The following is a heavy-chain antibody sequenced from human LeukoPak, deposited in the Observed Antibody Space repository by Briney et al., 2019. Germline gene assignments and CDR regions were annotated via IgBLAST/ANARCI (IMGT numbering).Heavy chain of an antibody. V-gene: IGHV4-59*01. D-gene: IGHD6-13*01. Sequence: SETLSLTCTVSGGSISSYYWSWIRQPPGKGLEWIGYIYYSGSTNYNPSLKSRVTISVATSKNQFSLKLSSVTAADTAVYYRARVGTSAAGTSAYYYYGMDVWGQGTTVTVSS. CDR1: GGSISSYY. CDR3: ARVGTSAAGTSAYYYYGMDV. CDR2: IYYSGST. J-gene: IGHJ6*02.